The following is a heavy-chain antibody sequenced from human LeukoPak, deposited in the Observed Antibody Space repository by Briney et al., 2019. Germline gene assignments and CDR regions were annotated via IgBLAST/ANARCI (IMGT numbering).Heavy chain of an antibody. CDR3: ARGYCSSTSCPLDWFDP. CDR2: INHSGST. Sequence: SETLSLTCAVYGGSFSGYYWSWIRQPPGKGLEWIGEINHSGSTNYSPSLKSRVTISVDTSKNQFSLKLSSVTAADTAVYYCARGYCSSTSCPLDWFDPWGQGTLVTVSS. V-gene: IGHV4-34*01. D-gene: IGHD2-2*01. CDR1: GGSFSGYY. J-gene: IGHJ5*02.